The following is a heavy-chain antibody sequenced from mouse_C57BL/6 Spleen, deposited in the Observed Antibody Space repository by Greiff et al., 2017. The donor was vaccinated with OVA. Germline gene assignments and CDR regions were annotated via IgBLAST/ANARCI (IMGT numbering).Heavy chain of an antibody. V-gene: IGHV1-80*01. Sequence: QVQLQQSGAELVKPGASVKISCKASGYAFSSYWMNWVKQRPGKGLEWIGQIYPGDGDTNYNGKFKGKATLTADKSSSTAYMQLSSLTSEDSAVYFCARRYYDYDDWDAMDYWGQGTSVTVSS. D-gene: IGHD2-4*01. CDR3: ARRYYDYDDWDAMDY. J-gene: IGHJ4*01. CDR1: GYAFSSYW. CDR2: IYPGDGDT.